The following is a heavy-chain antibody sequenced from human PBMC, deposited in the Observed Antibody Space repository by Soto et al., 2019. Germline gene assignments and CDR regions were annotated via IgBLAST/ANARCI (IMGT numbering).Heavy chain of an antibody. Sequence: SQTLSLTCAISGDSVSSNSAAWNWIRQSPSRGLEWLGRTYYRSKWYNDYAVSVKSRITINPDTSKNQFSLQLNSVTPEDTAVYYCARAAQMWPQAHYYYYMDVWGKGTTVTVSS. CDR3: ARAAQMWPQAHYYYYMDV. CDR2: TYYRSKWYN. J-gene: IGHJ6*03. V-gene: IGHV6-1*01. CDR1: GDSVSSNSAA. D-gene: IGHD2-21*01.